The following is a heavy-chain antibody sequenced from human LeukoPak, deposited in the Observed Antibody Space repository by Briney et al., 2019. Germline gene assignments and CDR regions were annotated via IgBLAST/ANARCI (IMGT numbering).Heavy chain of an antibody. Sequence: SETLSLTCTVSGGSITSHSWRWIRQPPGKGLEWIGYVFYSGHTNYNPSLRSRITISVDTSKTQFSLRLTSVTAADTAVYYCARDTDRRSSPGSWFDPWGQGTLVTVSS. CDR1: GGSITSHS. D-gene: IGHD2-15*01. CDR3: ARDTDRRSSPGSWFDP. J-gene: IGHJ5*02. V-gene: IGHV4-59*11. CDR2: VFYSGHT.